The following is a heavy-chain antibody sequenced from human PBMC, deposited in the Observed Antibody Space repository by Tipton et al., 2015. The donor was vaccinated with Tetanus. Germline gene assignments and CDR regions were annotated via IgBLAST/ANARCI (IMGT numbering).Heavy chain of an antibody. CDR2: INHGGGS. D-gene: IGHD3-3*01. Sequence: TLSLTCIVSGGSMSDSGHYGAWVRQSPGKGLEWIGEINHGGGSNYNPSLKSRVTLSLDTSKNHFSLRLTSVTAADTAIYYCARANYDSSKKGPFDSWGQGTLVIVSS. V-gene: IGHV4-39*07. CDR1: GGSMSDSGHY. CDR3: ARANYDSSKKGPFDS. J-gene: IGHJ4*02.